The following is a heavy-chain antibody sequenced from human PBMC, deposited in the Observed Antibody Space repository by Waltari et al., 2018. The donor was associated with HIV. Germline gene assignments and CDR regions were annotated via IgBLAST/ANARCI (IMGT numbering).Heavy chain of an antibody. J-gene: IGHJ3*02. D-gene: IGHD2-2*01. Sequence: QLQLQESGPGLVKPSETLSLTCTVSGGSISSTSYYWGWIRQPPGKGLQWIGSIYYSGNTYYNPYLKSGGTISVDTSKNQFSLKLGSVTAADTAVYYCARSYCSSTSCYAVGALDIWGQGTMVTVSA. CDR1: GGSISSTSYY. V-gene: IGHV4-39*01. CDR3: ARSYCSSTSCYAVGALDI. CDR2: IYYSGNT.